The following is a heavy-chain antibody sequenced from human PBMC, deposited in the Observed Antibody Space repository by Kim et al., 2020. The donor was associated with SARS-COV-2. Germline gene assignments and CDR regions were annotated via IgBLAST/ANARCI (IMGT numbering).Heavy chain of an antibody. D-gene: IGHD4-17*01. V-gene: IGHV1-18*01. CDR2: ISAYNGNT. J-gene: IGHJ4*02. CDR3: ARDRDYGDYTKFDY. Sequence: ASVKVSCKASGYTFTSYGISWVRQAPGQGLEWMGWISAYNGNTNYAQKLQGRVTMTTDTSTSTAYMELRSLISDDTAVYYCARDRDYGDYTKFDYWGQGTLVTVSS. CDR1: GYTFTSYG.